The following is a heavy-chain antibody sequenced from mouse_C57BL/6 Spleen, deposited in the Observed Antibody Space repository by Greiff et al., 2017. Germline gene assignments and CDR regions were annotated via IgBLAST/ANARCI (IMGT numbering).Heavy chain of an antibody. J-gene: IGHJ4*01. CDR1: GYTFTSYW. CDR2: IDPNSGGT. D-gene: IGHD2-3*01. CDR3: APSYDGYYSYYAMDY. Sequence: VQLQQPGAELVKPGASVKLSCKASGYTFTSYWMHWVKQRPGRGLEWIGRIDPNSGGTKYNEKFKSKATLTVDKPSSTSYMQRSSLTSEASAVYYDAPSYDGYYSYYAMDYWGQGTSVTVSS. V-gene: IGHV1-72*01.